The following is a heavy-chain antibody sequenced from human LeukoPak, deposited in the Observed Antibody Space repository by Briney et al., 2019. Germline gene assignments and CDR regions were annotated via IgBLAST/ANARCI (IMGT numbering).Heavy chain of an antibody. J-gene: IGHJ4*02. CDR3: ARGRASYSDTGTYIYYFDS. V-gene: IGHV1-8*01. CDR1: GYTFTTSD. CDR2: MNPNSSNA. Sequence: GASVKVSCKASGYTFTTSDINWVRQATGQGLEWMGWMNPNSSNAGYAQMFQGRVTMTMYTSISTAYMELSSLRSEDTAVYYCARGRASYSDTGTYIYYFDSWGQGTLVTVSS. D-gene: IGHD3-22*01.